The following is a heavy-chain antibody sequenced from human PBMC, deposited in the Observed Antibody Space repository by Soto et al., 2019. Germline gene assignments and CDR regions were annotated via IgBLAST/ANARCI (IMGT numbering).Heavy chain of an antibody. Sequence: SVKVSCKASGGSFSSYAISWLRQAPGQGLEWMGGIIPIFGTANYAQKFQGRVTITADESTSTAYMELSSLRSEDTAVYYCARHFGSGWYAPRGYGMDDWGQGTTVTVSS. CDR1: GGSFSSYA. J-gene: IGHJ6*02. V-gene: IGHV1-69*13. CDR3: ARHFGSGWYAPRGYGMDD. CDR2: IIPIFGTA. D-gene: IGHD6-19*01.